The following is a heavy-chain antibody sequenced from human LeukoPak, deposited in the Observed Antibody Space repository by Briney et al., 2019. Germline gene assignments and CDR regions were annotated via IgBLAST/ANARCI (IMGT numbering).Heavy chain of an antibody. Sequence: ASVKVSRKASGYTFTSYDINWVRQAPGQGLEWMGWMNPNSGNTGYAQKFQGRVSMTRNTYITTAYLELSSLRSEDTAVYYCARVEYNSGYSHVYWGQGTLVTVSS. D-gene: IGHD3-22*01. V-gene: IGHV1-8*01. CDR1: GYTFTSYD. CDR2: MNPNSGNT. CDR3: ARVEYNSGYSHVY. J-gene: IGHJ4*02.